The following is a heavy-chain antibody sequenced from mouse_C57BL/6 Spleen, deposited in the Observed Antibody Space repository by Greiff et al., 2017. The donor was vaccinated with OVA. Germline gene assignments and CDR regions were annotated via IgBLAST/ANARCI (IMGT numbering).Heavy chain of an antibody. CDR3: ARSLYDYDKFAY. D-gene: IGHD2-4*01. CDR1: GYAFTNYL. Sequence: VQLQQSGAELVRPGTSVKVSCKASGYAFTNYLIEWVKQRPGQGLEWIGVINPGSGGTNYNEKFKGKATLTADKSSSTAYMQLSSLTYKDPAVYFCARSLYDYDKFAYWGQGTLVTVSA. CDR2: INPGSGGT. J-gene: IGHJ3*01. V-gene: IGHV1-54*01.